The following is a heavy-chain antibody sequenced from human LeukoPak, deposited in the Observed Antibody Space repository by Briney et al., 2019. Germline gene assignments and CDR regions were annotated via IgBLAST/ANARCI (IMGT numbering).Heavy chain of an antibody. CDR1: GGSISSYY. CDR3: ARLYGSGSYGQN. D-gene: IGHD3-10*01. J-gene: IGHJ4*02. V-gene: IGHV4-59*08. CDR2: IYYSGST. Sequence: SETLSLTCTVSGGSISSYYWSWIRQPPGKGLEWIGYIYYSGSTYYNPSLKSRVTISVDTSKNQFSLKLSSVTAADTAVYYCARLYGSGSYGQNWGQGTLVTASS.